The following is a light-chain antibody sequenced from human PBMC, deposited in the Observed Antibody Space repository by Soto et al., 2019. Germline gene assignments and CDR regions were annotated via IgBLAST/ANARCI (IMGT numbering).Light chain of an antibody. CDR3: CSYATPRL. Sequence: QSALTQPASVSGSPGQSITISCTGTTSDVGSYNLVSWYQQHPGKAPKLIIYEVSERHSGVSHRFSGSKSGNTASLTISGLQAEDEADYYCCSYATPRLFGGGTKLTVL. V-gene: IGLV2-23*02. J-gene: IGLJ2*01. CDR1: TSDVGSYNL. CDR2: EVS.